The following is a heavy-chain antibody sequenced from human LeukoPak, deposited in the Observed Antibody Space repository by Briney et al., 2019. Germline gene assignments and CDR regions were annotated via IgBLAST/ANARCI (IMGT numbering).Heavy chain of an antibody. V-gene: IGHV3-53*01. D-gene: IGHD5-18*01. CDR3: ARDGYSYGYGDY. CDR2: IYSGGST. Sequence: GGSLRLSCAASGFTVSSNYMSWVRQAPGKGLEWVSVIYSGGSTYYAESVKGRFTISRDNSKNTLYLQMNSLRAEDTAVYYCARDGYSYGYGDYWGQGTLVTASS. CDR1: GFTVSSNY. J-gene: IGHJ4*02.